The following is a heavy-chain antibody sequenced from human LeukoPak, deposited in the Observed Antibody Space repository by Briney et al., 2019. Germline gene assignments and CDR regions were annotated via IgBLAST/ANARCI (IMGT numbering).Heavy chain of an antibody. Sequence: SETLSLTCTVSGGSITSYYWSWIRQPPGKGLEWIGYIYYGGSTNYNPSLKSRVTISVDSSRTHFSLKLSSVTAADTAVYYCARGYGDYYFDYWGQGTLVTVSS. CDR3: ARGYGDYYFDY. D-gene: IGHD4-17*01. J-gene: IGHJ4*02. CDR1: GGSITSYY. CDR2: IYYGGST. V-gene: IGHV4-59*01.